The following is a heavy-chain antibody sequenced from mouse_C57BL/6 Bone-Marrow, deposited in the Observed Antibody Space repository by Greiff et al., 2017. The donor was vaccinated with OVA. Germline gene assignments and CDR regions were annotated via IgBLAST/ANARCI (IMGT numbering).Heavy chain of an antibody. J-gene: IGHJ3*01. Sequence: QVQLKESGAELVKPGASVKISCKASGYAFSSYWMNWVKQRPGKGLEWIGQIYPGDGDTNYNGKFKGKATLTADKSSSTAYMQLSSLTSEDSAVYFCARVAAQAFAYWGQGTLVTVSA. CDR2: IYPGDGDT. CDR3: ARVAAQAFAY. D-gene: IGHD3-2*02. V-gene: IGHV1-80*01. CDR1: GYAFSSYW.